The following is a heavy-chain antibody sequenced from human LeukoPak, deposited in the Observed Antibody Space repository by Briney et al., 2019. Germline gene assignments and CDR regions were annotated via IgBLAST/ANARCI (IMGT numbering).Heavy chain of an antibody. CDR1: GFTLSNYW. Sequence: GGSLRLSCAASGFTLSNYWMSWVRQAPGKGLEWVSAISGSGGSTYYADSVKGRFTISRDNSKNTLYLQMNSLRAEDTAVYYCAKEQWGVLPPGPDYWGQGTLVTVSS. D-gene: IGHD1-26*01. CDR3: AKEQWGVLPPGPDY. J-gene: IGHJ4*02. CDR2: ISGSGGST. V-gene: IGHV3-23*01.